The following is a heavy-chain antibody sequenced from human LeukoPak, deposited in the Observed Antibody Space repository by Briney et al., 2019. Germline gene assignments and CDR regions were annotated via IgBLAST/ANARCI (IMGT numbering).Heavy chain of an antibody. CDR2: TYYRSKWSN. V-gene: IGHV6-1*01. Sequence: SQTLSLTCDISADSVSSNTVVWNWIRQSPSRGLEGLGRTYYRSKWSNDYAVSVKSRITINLDTSKNQFSLQLNSVTPEDRAVSYCARFHSGRFDSWGEGTLVTVSS. CDR1: ADSVSSNTVV. CDR3: ARFHSGRFDS. D-gene: IGHD3-10*01. J-gene: IGHJ4*02.